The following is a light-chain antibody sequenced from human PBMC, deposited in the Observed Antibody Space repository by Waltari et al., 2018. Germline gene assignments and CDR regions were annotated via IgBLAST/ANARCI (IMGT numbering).Light chain of an antibody. CDR1: QYVTSSY. Sequence: EIVLTQSPDTLSLSPGERATLSCRASQYVTSSYLAWYQQKPGQGPRLLIYAASARATDIPDRFSGSGSGTDFTLTISRLEPEDFAVYFCQQYGSSLVTFGGGTEVEIK. CDR2: AAS. V-gene: IGKV3-20*01. CDR3: QQYGSSLVT. J-gene: IGKJ4*01.